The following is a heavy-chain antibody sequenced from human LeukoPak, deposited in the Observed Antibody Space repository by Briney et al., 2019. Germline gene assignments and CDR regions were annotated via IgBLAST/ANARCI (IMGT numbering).Heavy chain of an antibody. J-gene: IGHJ6*02. CDR1: GFTFSSYG. D-gene: IGHD4-17*01. CDR2: ISYDGSNK. V-gene: IGHV3-30*18. Sequence: GRSLRLSCAASGFTFSSYGMHWVRQAPGKGLEGVPVISYDGSNKYYADSVRGRFTISRDNSKNTLYLQMNSLRAEDTAVYYCAKDASDYGDYYYGMDVWGQGTTVTVSS. CDR3: AKDASDYGDYYYGMDV.